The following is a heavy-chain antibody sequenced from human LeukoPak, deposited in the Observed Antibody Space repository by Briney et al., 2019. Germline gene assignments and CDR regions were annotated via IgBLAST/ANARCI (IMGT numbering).Heavy chain of an antibody. J-gene: IGHJ4*02. CDR3: ARDWVVGVVVVAAGY. Sequence: ASVKLSCKASGYPFSSYGMSWVRQAPGQGLEWMGCISPDSGNTYYAQNVQRIVTMSTDTSNNTAYMQLNSLRSDDTAVYYCARDWVVGVVVVAAGYWGQGTLVTVSS. CDR1: GYPFSSYG. V-gene: IGHV1-18*01. D-gene: IGHD2-15*01. CDR2: ISPDSGNT.